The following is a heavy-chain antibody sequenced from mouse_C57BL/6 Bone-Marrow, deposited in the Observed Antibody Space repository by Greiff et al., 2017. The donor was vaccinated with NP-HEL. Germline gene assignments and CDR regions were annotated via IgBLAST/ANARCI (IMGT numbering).Heavy chain of an antibody. CDR1: GYTFTDYY. Sequence: VQLQESGPELVKPGASVKISCKASGYTFTDYYINWVKQRPGQGLEWIGWIYPGSGNTKYNEKFKGKATLTVDTSSSAAYMQLSSLTSEDSAVYFCARSKESIYDGFRYYFDYWGQGTTLTVSS. J-gene: IGHJ2*01. CDR2: IYPGSGNT. V-gene: IGHV1-84*01. D-gene: IGHD2-3*01. CDR3: ARSKESIYDGFRYYFDY.